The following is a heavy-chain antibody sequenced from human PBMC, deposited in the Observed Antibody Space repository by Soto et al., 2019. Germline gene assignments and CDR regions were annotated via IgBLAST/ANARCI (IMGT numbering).Heavy chain of an antibody. CDR3: ARQRPVRLYYYYGMDV. J-gene: IGHJ6*02. V-gene: IGHV3-33*01. CDR2: IWYDGSNK. CDR1: GFTFSSYG. Sequence: QVQLVESGGGVVQPGRSLRLSCAASGFTFSSYGMHWVRQAPGKGLEWVAVIWYDGSNKYYADSVKGRFTISKDNSKNTLYLHMNSLRAEDTAVYYCARQRPVRLYYYYGMDVWGQGTTVTVSS. D-gene: IGHD3-3*01.